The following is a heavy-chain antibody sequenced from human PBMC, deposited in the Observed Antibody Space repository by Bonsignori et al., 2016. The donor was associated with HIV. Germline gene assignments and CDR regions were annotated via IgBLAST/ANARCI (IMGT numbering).Heavy chain of an antibody. CDR3: ARGEDSSWYGY. D-gene: IGHD6-13*01. V-gene: IGHV4-34*01. CDR1: GGSFSGYY. J-gene: IGHJ4*02. CDR2: INHSGST. Sequence: SETLSLTCAVYGGSFSGYYWSWIRQPPGKGLEWIGEINHSGSTNYNPSLKSRVTISVDTSKNQFSLKLSSVTAADTAVYYCARGEDSSWYGYWGQGTLVTVSS.